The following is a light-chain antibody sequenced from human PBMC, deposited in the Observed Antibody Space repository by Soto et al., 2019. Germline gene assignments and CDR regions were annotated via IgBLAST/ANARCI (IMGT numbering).Light chain of an antibody. V-gene: IGKV3-20*01. J-gene: IGKJ1*01. CDR2: GAS. CDR3: QEYGSSRT. CDR1: QSVSSNY. Sequence: DIVLTQSPGTLSLPPGERATLSCRASQSVSSNYLAWYQQKLGRAPRLLIYGASSRATGIPDRFSGSGSGTDFTLTISRLEPEDFAVYYCQEYGSSRTFGQGTKVDIK.